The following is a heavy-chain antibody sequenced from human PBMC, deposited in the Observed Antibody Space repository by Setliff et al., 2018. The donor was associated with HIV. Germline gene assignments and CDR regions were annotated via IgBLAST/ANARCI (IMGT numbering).Heavy chain of an antibody. Sequence: ASVKVSCKASGYSFTNYYIHWVRQAPGQGLEWMGVINPSSGDTLYAQNFQGRVTVTRDTSTSTVYMELSSLRSEDTAVYYCARDGPLEGSYRYYYYYMDVWGKGTTVTVSS. V-gene: IGHV1-46*01. D-gene: IGHD3-10*01. CDR3: ARDGPLEGSYRYYYYYMDV. CDR1: GYSFTNYY. J-gene: IGHJ6*03. CDR2: INPSSGDT.